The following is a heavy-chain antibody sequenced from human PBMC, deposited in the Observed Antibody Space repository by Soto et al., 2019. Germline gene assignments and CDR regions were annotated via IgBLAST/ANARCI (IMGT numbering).Heavy chain of an antibody. CDR1: GGSISSYY. V-gene: IGHV4-59*01. CDR2: IYYSGST. D-gene: IGHD3-22*01. Sequence: ASETLSLTCTVSGGSISSYYWSWIRQPPGKGLEWIGNIYYSGSTNYNPSLKSRVTISVDTSKNQFSLKLSSVTAADTAVYYCASVYDSSGLDAFDIWGQGTMVTVSS. J-gene: IGHJ3*02. CDR3: ASVYDSSGLDAFDI.